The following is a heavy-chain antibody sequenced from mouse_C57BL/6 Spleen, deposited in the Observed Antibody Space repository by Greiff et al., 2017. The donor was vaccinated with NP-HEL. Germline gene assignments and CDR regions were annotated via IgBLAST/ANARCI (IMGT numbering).Heavy chain of an antibody. J-gene: IGHJ2*01. Sequence: EVKLMESGGGLVKPGGSLKLSCAASGFTFSSYAMSWVRQTPEKRLEWVATISDGGSYTYYPDNVKGRFTISRDNAKNNLYLQMSHLKSADTAMYYCARDLDYYGSSYLYYFDYWGQGPTLTVSS. CDR1: GFTFSSYA. V-gene: IGHV5-4*01. CDR3: ARDLDYYGSSYLYYFDY. CDR2: ISDGGSYT. D-gene: IGHD1-1*01.